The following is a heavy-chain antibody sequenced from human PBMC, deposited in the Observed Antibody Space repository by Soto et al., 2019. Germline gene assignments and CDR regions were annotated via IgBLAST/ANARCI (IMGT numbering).Heavy chain of an antibody. J-gene: IGHJ4*02. V-gene: IGHV3-72*01. CDR3: ARGLCKWFGESAGVDY. CDR1: GFTFSDHY. CDR2: TRNKANSYTT. Sequence: GGSLRLSCAASGFTFSDHYMDWVRQAPGKGLEWVGRTRNKANSYTTEYAASVKGRFTISRDDSKNSLYLQMNSLKTEDTAAYDCARGLCKWFGESAGVDYWGQGTLVTVSS. D-gene: IGHD3-10*01.